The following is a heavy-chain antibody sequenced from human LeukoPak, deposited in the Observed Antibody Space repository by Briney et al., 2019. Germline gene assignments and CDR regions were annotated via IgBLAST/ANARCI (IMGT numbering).Heavy chain of an antibody. CDR2: INTNTGNP. CDR1: GYTFTSYA. CDR3: AIGVLWFGELLDLDY. Sequence: ASVKVSCKASGYTFTSYAMNWVRQAPGQGLEWMGWINTNTGNPTYAQGFTGWFVFSLDTSVSTAYLQISSLKAEDTAVYYCAIGVLWFGELLDLDYWGQGTLVTVSS. J-gene: IGHJ4*02. V-gene: IGHV7-4-1*02. D-gene: IGHD3-10*01.